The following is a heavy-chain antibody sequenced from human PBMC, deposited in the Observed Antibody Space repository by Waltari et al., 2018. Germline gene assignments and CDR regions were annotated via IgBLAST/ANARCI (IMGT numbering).Heavy chain of an antibody. D-gene: IGHD3-10*01. CDR3: ARKRITMVRGVIRGPGYNWFDP. Sequence: QVQLQQWGAGLLKPSETLSLTCAVYGGSFSGYYWSWIRQPPEKGLEWIGEINHSGSTNYNPSLKSRVTISVDTSKNQFSLKLSSVTAADTAVYYCARKRITMVRGVIRGPGYNWFDPWGQGTLVTVSS. J-gene: IGHJ5*02. V-gene: IGHV4-34*01. CDR2: INHSGST. CDR1: GGSFSGYY.